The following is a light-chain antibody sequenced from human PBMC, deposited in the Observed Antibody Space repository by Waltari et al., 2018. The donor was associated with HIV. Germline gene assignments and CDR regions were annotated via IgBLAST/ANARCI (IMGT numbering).Light chain of an antibody. V-gene: IGKV1-39*01. CDR2: GAS. J-gene: IGKJ2*02. CDR1: QSISSY. Sequence: DIQMTQSPSSLSASIGDRVTITCRASQSISSYLNWYQQKPGKAPKLLIYGASTLQSGGPSNFSGSGSGTDFTLIISSLQPEDFATYYCQQSYTTPRTFGQGTKLEIK. CDR3: QQSYTTPRT.